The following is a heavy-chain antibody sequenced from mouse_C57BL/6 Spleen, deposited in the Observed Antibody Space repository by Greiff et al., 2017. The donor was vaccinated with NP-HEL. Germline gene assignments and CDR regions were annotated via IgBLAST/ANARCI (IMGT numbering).Heavy chain of an antibody. D-gene: IGHD1-1*01. CDR3: ARSGKGIYYAMDY. CDR2: IYPRSGNT. Sequence: VKLQQSGAELARPGASVKLSCKASGYTFTSYGISWVKQRTGQGLEWIGEIYPRSGNTYYNEKFKGKATLTADKSSSTAYMELRSLTSEDSAVYFCARSGKGIYYAMDYWGQGTSVTVSS. V-gene: IGHV1-81*01. CDR1: GYTFTSYG. J-gene: IGHJ4*01.